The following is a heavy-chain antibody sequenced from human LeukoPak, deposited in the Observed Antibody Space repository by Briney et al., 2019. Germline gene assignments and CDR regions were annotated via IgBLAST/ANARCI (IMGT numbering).Heavy chain of an antibody. CDR1: GFIFSDYD. CDR3: ARGGNPSYYYYMDV. Sequence: GGSLRLSCTASGFIFSDYDMEWVRQAPGKGLEWISHISRSSNTIYYADSVKGRFTMSRDNAKNSLYLQMNSLRAEDTAVYYCARGGNPSYYYYMDVWGKGTTVTISS. J-gene: IGHJ6*03. D-gene: IGHD4-23*01. V-gene: IGHV3-48*04. CDR2: ISRSSNTI.